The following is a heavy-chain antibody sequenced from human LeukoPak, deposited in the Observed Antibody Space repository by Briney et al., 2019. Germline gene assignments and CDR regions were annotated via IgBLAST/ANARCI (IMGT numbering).Heavy chain of an antibody. J-gene: IGHJ4*02. Sequence: QPGGSLRLSCAASGFTFSSYEMNWVRQAPGKGLEWVANMKPDGSEKYYVDSVKGRFTISRDNAKNSLYLQMNSLRAEDTAVYYCARGIHRRVPKENFEYWGQGTLVTVSS. V-gene: IGHV3-7*01. CDR2: MKPDGSEK. D-gene: IGHD4/OR15-4a*01. CDR1: GFTFSSYE. CDR3: ARGIHRRVPKENFEY.